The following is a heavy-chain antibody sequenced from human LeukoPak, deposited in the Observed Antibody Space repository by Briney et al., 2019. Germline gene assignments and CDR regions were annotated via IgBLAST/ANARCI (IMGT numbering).Heavy chain of an antibody. J-gene: IGHJ4*02. V-gene: IGHV4-59*08. CDR1: GASMSDYY. Sequence: MSSETLSLTCTVPGASMSDYYWSWIRQPPGKGLEWIGYIYYTGSTNYNPSLKSRVTMSVDTSKNQISLKLSSVTAADSAVYYCVRRVRYFGQNDYWGQGTLVTVSS. CDR2: IYYTGST. D-gene: IGHD3-9*01. CDR3: VRRVRYFGQNDY.